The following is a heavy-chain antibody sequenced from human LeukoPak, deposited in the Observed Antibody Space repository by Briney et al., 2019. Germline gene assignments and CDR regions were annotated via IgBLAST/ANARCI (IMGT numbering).Heavy chain of an antibody. Sequence: ASVKVSCKASGYTFTGYYMHWVRQAPGQGLEWMGWINPNSGGTNYAQKFQGRVTITRNTSISTAYMELSSLRSEDTAVYYCARVQLWTDAFDIWGQGTMVTVSS. V-gene: IGHV1-2*02. CDR2: INPNSGGT. CDR3: ARVQLWTDAFDI. D-gene: IGHD5-18*01. CDR1: GYTFTGYY. J-gene: IGHJ3*02.